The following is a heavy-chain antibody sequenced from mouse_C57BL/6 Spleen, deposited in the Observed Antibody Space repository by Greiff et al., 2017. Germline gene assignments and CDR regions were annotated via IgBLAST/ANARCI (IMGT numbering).Heavy chain of an antibody. D-gene: IGHD1-1*01. V-gene: IGHV5-17*01. CDR3: ARRRITTVVPVDY. J-gene: IGHJ2*01. CDR1: GFTFSDYG. CDR2: ISSGSSTI. Sequence: EVKLVESGGGLVKPGGSLKLSCAASGFTFSDYGMHWVRQAPGKGLEWVAYISSGSSTIYYADTVKGRFTISRDNAKNTLFLQMTSLRSEDTAMYYCARRRITTVVPVDYWGQGTTLTVSS.